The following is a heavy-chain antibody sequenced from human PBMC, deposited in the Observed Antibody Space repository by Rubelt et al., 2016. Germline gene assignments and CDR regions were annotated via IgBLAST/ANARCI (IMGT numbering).Heavy chain of an antibody. D-gene: IGHD6-25*01. CDR3: ARSRGYNGMDG. J-gene: IGHJ6*02. CDR2: INHSGST. V-gene: IGHV4-34*01. CDR1: GGSFSGYY. Sequence: QVQLQQWGAGLLKPSETLSLTCAVYGGSFSGYYWSWIRQPPGKGLEWIGEINHSGSTNYNPSLKSGCTLSGRKSENHFSLRLTAVTATDTALYYCARSRGYNGMDGWGQGTTVTVSS.